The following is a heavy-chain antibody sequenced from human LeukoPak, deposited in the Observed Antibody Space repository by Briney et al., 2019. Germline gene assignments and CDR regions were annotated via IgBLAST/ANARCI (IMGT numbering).Heavy chain of an antibody. CDR1: GFTFSDYS. Sequence: PGGSLRLSCAASGFTFSDYSMHWVRQAPGKGLNWVAFIRYDGNNKYYADSVKGRFTISRDNSKNMLYLEMNSLSTEDTAVYYCARVVVALDYWGQGTLVTVSS. V-gene: IGHV3-30*02. J-gene: IGHJ4*02. CDR3: ARVVVALDY. CDR2: IRYDGNNK. D-gene: IGHD2-15*01.